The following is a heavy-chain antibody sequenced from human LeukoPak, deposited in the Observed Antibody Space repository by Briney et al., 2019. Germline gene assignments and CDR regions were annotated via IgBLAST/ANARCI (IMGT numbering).Heavy chain of an antibody. Sequence: ASVKVSCKASGYTFTAYYMHWVRQAPGQGLEWMGWINPNHGDTNYAQKFQDRVSMTRDTSISTAYMHLSRLRSADTAVYYCARSPHILTGENFDYWGQGTLLTVSS. CDR2: INPNHGDT. V-gene: IGHV1-2*02. D-gene: IGHD3-9*01. J-gene: IGHJ4*02. CDR3: ARSPHILTGENFDY. CDR1: GYTFTAYY.